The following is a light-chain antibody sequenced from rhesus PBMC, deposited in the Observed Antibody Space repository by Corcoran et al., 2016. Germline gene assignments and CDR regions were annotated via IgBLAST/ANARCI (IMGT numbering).Light chain of an antibody. CDR3: QQGNSYPRT. CDR1: QGNSSY. J-gene: IGKJ1*01. V-gene: IGKV1-32*02. Sequence: DIQTSQSPSSLSASVGDRVTITCRASQGNSSYLNWYQQKPGKAPKLLVYYANGLASGVPSRFSGRGSRTESTLTISSLQPEDFATYYCQQGNSYPRTFGRGTKVEIK. CDR2: YAN.